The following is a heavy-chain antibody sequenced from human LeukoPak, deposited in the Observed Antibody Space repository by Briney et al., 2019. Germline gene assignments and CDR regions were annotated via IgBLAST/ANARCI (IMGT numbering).Heavy chain of an antibody. V-gene: IGHV3-23*01. CDR1: GFTFRNSA. J-gene: IGHJ4*01. CDR3: AKGIYSSGWSYFDY. CDR2: LSGIGITT. D-gene: IGHD6-19*01. Sequence: PGGSLRHPCAASGFTFRNSAMSWVRPAPGKGLEWVSTLSGIGITTYYADSVKGRFSISRDNSKNTLYLQMNSLRAEDTAVYYCAKGIYSSGWSYFDYWGHGTLVTVSS.